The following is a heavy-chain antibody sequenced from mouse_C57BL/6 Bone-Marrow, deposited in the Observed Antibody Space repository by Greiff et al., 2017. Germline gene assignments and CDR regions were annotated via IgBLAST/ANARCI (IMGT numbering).Heavy chain of an antibody. CDR1: GYSITSGYY. CDR2: ISYDGSN. D-gene: IGHD1-1*01. J-gene: IGHJ2*01. CDR3: AREGGFTTVVALYYFDY. Sequence: EESGPGLVKPSQSLSLTCSVTGYSITSGYYWNWIRQFPGNKLEWMGYISYDGSNNYNPSLKNRISITRDTSKNQFFLKLNSVTTEDTATYYCAREGGFTTVVALYYFDYWGQGTTLTVSS. V-gene: IGHV3-6*01.